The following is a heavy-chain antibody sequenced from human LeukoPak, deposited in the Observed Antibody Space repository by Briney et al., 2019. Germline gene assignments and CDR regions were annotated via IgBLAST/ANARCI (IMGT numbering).Heavy chain of an antibody. CDR3: ARDVGGSGSPDNWFDP. CDR1: GGTFSSYA. V-gene: IGHV1-69*05. CDR2: IIPIFGTA. D-gene: IGHD3-10*01. Sequence: GASVKVSCKASGGTFSSYAISWVRQAPGQGLEWMGRIIPIFGTANYAQKFQGRVTITTDESTSTAYMELSSLRSEDTAVYYCARDVGGSGSPDNWFDPWGQGTLVTVS. J-gene: IGHJ5*02.